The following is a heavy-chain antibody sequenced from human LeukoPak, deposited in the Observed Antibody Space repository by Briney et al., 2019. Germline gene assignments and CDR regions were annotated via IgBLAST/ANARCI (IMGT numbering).Heavy chain of an antibody. CDR1: GYTFTSYG. CDR2: IIPIFGTA. D-gene: IGHD1-26*01. V-gene: IGHV1-69*05. Sequence: SVKVSCKASGYTFTSYGISWVRQAPGQGLEWMGGIIPIFGTANYAQKFQGRVTITTDESTSTAYMELSSLRSEDTAVHYCASLGATRGNFDYWGQGTLVTVSS. CDR3: ASLGATRGNFDY. J-gene: IGHJ4*02.